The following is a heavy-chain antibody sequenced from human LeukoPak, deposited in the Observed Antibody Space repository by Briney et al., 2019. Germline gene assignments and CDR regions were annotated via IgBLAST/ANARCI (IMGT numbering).Heavy chain of an antibody. J-gene: IGHJ4*02. V-gene: IGHV3-7*01. Sequence: GGSLRLSCAASGFTLNRYWMSWVRQAPGKGLEWVANINEDGGERHYVDSVKGRFTISRDNAKNSLYLQMNSLRAEDTAVYYCARGGNLEDWGGGTLVTVSS. CDR2: INEDGGER. CDR1: GFTLNRYW. D-gene: IGHD1-14*01. CDR3: ARGGNLED.